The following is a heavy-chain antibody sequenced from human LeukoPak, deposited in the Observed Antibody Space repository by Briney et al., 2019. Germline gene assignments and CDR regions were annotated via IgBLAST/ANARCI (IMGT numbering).Heavy chain of an antibody. V-gene: IGHV3-74*01. CDR2: INHDGSST. CDR1: GFTFANTW. Sequence: QPGGSLRLSCAASGFTFANTWMHWVRQAPGKGVVWVSLINHDGSSTNYADSVKGRFTISRDNAKDTLYLQMNSLRAEDTAVYYCVIGGTYGSGSWGQGTLVTVSS. D-gene: IGHD3-10*01. J-gene: IGHJ4*02. CDR3: VIGGTYGSGS.